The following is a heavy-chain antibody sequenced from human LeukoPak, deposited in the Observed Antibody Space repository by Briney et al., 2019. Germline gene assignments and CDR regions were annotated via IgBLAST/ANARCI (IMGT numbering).Heavy chain of an antibody. CDR2: ISANNGDT. CDR3: ARESHETREDY. J-gene: IGHJ4*02. D-gene: IGHD1-1*01. CDR1: GYTFTSYG. Sequence: ASVKVSCKASGYTFTSYGISWVRQAPGQGLEWMGWISANNGDTDYPPKLQDRVTMTTDTYTSTAYMELRSLRSDDTAMYFCARESHETREDYWGQGTLVTVSS. V-gene: IGHV1-18*01.